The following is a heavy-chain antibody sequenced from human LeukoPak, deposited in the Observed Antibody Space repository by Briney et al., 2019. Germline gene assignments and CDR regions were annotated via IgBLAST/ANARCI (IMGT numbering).Heavy chain of an antibody. Sequence: SETLSLTCSVSGGSISISTYYWVWIRQPPGKGLEWIGSIYYSGGTYYNPSLRSRVTISVDTSKNQFSLRLTSVTAADTAVYYCAREGGFYRPLDYSGQGTLVTVSS. V-gene: IGHV4-39*07. CDR2: IYYSGGT. D-gene: IGHD3-3*01. J-gene: IGHJ4*02. CDR3: AREGGFYRPLDY. CDR1: GGSISISTYY.